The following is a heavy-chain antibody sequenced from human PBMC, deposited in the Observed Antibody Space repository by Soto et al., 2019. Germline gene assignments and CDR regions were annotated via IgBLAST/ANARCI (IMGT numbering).Heavy chain of an antibody. Sequence: QITLKESGPTLVKPTQTLTLTCTFSGFSLSTSGVGVGWIRQPPGKALEWLALIYWDDDKRYSPSLKSRLTITKDTTKNQVVLTMTSMDPVDTATYYCAHSQMTTEINWFDPWGQGTLVTVSS. J-gene: IGHJ5*02. CDR2: IYWDDDK. V-gene: IGHV2-5*02. CDR1: GFSLSTSGVG. CDR3: AHSQMTTEINWFDP. D-gene: IGHD4-17*01.